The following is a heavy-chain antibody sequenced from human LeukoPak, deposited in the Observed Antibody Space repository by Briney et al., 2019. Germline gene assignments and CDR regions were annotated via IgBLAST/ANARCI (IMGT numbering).Heavy chain of an antibody. J-gene: IGHJ6*02. V-gene: IGHV3-13*01. Sequence: GGSLRLSCAASGFTFIDYDMHWVRQVIGKGLEWVSAIGIRGDAHYSGSVKGRFTISRDNSENTLYLQMNSLRAEDTAVYYCAKDRSGGGDYYFGMDVWGQGTTVTVSS. CDR3: AKDRSGGGDYYFGMDV. D-gene: IGHD6-19*01. CDR2: IGIRGDA. CDR1: GFTFIDYD.